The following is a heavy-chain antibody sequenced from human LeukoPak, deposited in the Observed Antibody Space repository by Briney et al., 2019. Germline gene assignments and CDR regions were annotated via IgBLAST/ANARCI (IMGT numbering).Heavy chain of an antibody. J-gene: IGHJ4*02. V-gene: IGHV4-39*07. CDR3: ARVSGGYSSSWSFDY. CDR2: IYYSGST. Sequence: SETLSLTCTVSGGSISSSSYYWGWIHQPPGKGLEWIGSIYYSGSTYYNPSLKSRVTISVDTSKNQFSLKLSSVTAADTAVYYCARVSGGYSSSWSFDYWGQGTLVTVSS. CDR1: GGSISSSSYY. D-gene: IGHD6-13*01.